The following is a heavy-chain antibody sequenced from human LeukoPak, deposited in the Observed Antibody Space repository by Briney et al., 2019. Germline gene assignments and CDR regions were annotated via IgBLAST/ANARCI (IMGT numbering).Heavy chain of an antibody. D-gene: IGHD2-21*01. CDR2: ISKSDNST. CDR3: ARGALIPDF. J-gene: IGHJ4*02. Sequence: GGSLRLSCAASGFTFSSHAMTWVRPAPGKGLAWVSSISKSDNSTFYADSVKGRFTISRDNSKNTVYLHMDSLRVEDTAIYYCARGALIPDFRGQGTLVTVSS. V-gene: IGHV3-23*01. CDR1: GFTFSSHA.